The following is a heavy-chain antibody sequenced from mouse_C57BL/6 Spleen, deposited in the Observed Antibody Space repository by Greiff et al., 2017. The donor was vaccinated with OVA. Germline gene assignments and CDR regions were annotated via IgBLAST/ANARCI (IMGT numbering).Heavy chain of an antibody. V-gene: IGHV1-55*01. CDR1: GYTFTSYW. Sequence: QVQLQQPGAELVKPGASVKMSCKASGYTFTSYWITWVKQRPGQGLEWIGDIYPGSGSTNYNEKFKSKATLTVETSSSTAYMQLSSLTSEDSAVYYCANLLLRSSGFAYWGQGTLVTVSA. CDR2: IYPGSGST. D-gene: IGHD1-1*01. J-gene: IGHJ3*01. CDR3: ANLLLRSSGFAY.